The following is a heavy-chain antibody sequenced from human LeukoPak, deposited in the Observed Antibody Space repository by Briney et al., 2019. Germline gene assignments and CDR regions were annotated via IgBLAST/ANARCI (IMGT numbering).Heavy chain of an antibody. CDR1: GYTYTSYG. Sequence: ASVKVSCKASGYTYTSYGISWVRQAPGQGLEWMGWISAYNGNTNYAHKLQGRVTMTPDTSTSTAYMELRSLRSDDTAVYYCARGGIYSSGWPMRNDDWGQGTLVTVSS. CDR2: ISAYNGNT. V-gene: IGHV1-18*01. J-gene: IGHJ4*02. D-gene: IGHD6-19*01. CDR3: ARGGIYSSGWPMRNDD.